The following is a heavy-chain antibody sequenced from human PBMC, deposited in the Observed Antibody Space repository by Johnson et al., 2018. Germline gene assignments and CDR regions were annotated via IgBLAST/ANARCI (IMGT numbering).Heavy chain of an antibody. J-gene: IGHJ6*03. V-gene: IGHV4-39*07. Sequence: QVQLQESGPGLVKPSETLSLNCTVSGGSMTSTNYHWGWIRQSPEKGLEWIASVFYTGNAYYRSSLRSRVTISMDTSKGVFSLRMPSVTAADPAVYYCARTWVGDLGNYFRHLSNDYMDGGGRGTAVTVSS. CDR2: VFYTGNA. CDR3: ARTWVGDLGNYFRHLSNDYMDG. CDR1: GGSMTSTNYH. D-gene: IGHD3-10*01.